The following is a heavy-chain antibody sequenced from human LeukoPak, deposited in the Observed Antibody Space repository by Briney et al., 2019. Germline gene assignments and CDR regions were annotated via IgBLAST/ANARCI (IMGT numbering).Heavy chain of an antibody. J-gene: IGHJ4*02. D-gene: IGHD1-26*01. CDR1: GFTFSSYG. Sequence: PGGSLRLSCAASGFTFSSYGMPWVRQAPGKGLEWVAVISYDGSNKYYADSVKGRFTISRDNSKNTLYLQMNSLRAEDTAVYYCARDLATGYFDYWGQGTLVTVSS. V-gene: IGHV3-30*03. CDR3: ARDLATGYFDY. CDR2: ISYDGSNK.